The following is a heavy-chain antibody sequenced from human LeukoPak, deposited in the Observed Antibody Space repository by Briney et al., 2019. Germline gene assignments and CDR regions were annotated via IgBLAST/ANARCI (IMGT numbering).Heavy chain of an antibody. D-gene: IGHD1-7*01. Sequence: SQTLSLTCAISGDSVSSNSAAWNWIRQSPSRGLEWLGWTYYRSKWYNDYAVSVKSPITINPDTSKNQFSLQLNEVTPEDTAVYYCARDQLELPSYYYGMDVWGQGTTVTVSS. CDR3: ARDQLELPSYYYGMDV. J-gene: IGHJ6*02. V-gene: IGHV6-1*01. CDR1: GDSVSSNSAA. CDR2: TYYRSKWYN.